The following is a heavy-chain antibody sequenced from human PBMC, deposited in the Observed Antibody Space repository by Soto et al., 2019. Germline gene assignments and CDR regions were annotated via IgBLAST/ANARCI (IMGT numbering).Heavy chain of an antibody. J-gene: IGHJ6*02. CDR1: GFTFSSYG. CDR3: AKERELTHRYYYYCYGMDV. D-gene: IGHD3-10*01. CDR2: ISYDGSNK. V-gene: IGHV3-30*18. Sequence: QVQLVESGGGVVQPGRSLRLSCAASGFTFSSYGMHWVRQAPGKGLEWVAVISYDGSNKYYADSVKGRFTISRDNSKNTLYLQMNSLRAEYTAVYYCAKERELTHRYYYYCYGMDVWGHGTTVTVSS.